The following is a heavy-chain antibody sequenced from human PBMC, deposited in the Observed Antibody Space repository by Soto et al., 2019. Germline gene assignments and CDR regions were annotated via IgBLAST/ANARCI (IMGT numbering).Heavy chain of an antibody. CDR2: ISFGGNSK. CDR3: ARAGYSSSQGDYFYGMDV. J-gene: IGHJ6*02. D-gene: IGHD6-13*01. Sequence: QVQLVESGGGVVQPGMSLRLSCAASGFSFSAYTMHWVRQVPGKGLEWVAVISFGGNSKYYADSVKGRFTISRDNSDNTLYLQMNNLREDDTALYYCARAGYSSSQGDYFYGMDVWGQGTTVTVSS. V-gene: IGHV3-30-3*01. CDR1: GFSFSAYT.